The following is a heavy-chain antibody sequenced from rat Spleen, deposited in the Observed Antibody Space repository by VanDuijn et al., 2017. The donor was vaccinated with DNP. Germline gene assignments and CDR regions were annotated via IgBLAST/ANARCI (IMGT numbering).Heavy chain of an antibody. CDR3: ARGTMMVVTPFAY. Sequence: EVQLQESGPGLVKPSQSLSLTCSVTGYSITSNYWAWIRKFPGNKMEWMGYISYSGTTGYNPSLKSRISITRDTSKNQFFLQLNSVTTEDTATYYCARGTMMVVTPFAYWGQGTLVTVSS. CDR2: ISYSGTT. J-gene: IGHJ3*01. CDR1: GYSITSNY. V-gene: IGHV3-1*01. D-gene: IGHD1-12*02.